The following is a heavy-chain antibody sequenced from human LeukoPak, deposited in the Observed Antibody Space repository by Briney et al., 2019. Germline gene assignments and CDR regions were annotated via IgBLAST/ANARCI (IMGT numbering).Heavy chain of an antibody. CDR2: IYPGDSDT. CDR3: ARHREVGATTAAMSN. D-gene: IGHD1-26*01. Sequence: GESPKISCKGSGYSFTSYWIGWVRQMPRKGREWIGIIYPGDSDTRYSPSFQGQVTISADKSISTTYLQWSSLKASDTAMYYCARHREVGATTAAMSNWGQGTLVTVSS. CDR1: GYSFTSYW. J-gene: IGHJ4*02. V-gene: IGHV5-51*01.